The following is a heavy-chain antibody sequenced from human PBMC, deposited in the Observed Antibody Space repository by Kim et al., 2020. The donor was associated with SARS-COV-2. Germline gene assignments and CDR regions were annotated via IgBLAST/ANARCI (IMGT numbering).Heavy chain of an antibody. J-gene: IGHJ4*02. V-gene: IGHV3-66*01. CDR2: IYSGGST. CDR3: ARSVKGSVVRVYYFDY. D-gene: IGHD2-15*01. CDR1: GFTVSSNY. Sequence: GGSLRLSCAASGFTVSSNYMSWVRQAPGKGLEWVSVIYSGGSTYYADSVKGRFTISRDNSKNTLYLQMNSLRAEDTAVYYCARSVKGSVVRVYYFDYWGQGTLVTVSP.